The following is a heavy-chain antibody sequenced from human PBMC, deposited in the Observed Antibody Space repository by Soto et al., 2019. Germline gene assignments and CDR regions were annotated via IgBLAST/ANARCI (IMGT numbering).Heavy chain of an antibody. J-gene: IGHJ3*02. V-gene: IGHV1-69*13. CDR1: GGSFSSYA. CDR2: IIPIFGTA. Sequence: SVKVSCKASGGSFSSYAISWVRQAPGQGLEWMGGIIPIFGTANYAQKFQGRVTITADESTSTAYMELSSLRSEDTAVYYCASEKRDCSSTSCSDAFDISGQGTMVTVSS. D-gene: IGHD2-2*01. CDR3: ASEKRDCSSTSCSDAFDI.